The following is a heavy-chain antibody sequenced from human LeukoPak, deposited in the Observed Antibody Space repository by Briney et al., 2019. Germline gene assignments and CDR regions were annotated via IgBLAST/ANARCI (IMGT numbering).Heavy chain of an antibody. D-gene: IGHD6-19*01. Sequence: SETLSLTCAVYGGSFSGYYWSWIRQHPGKGLEWIGEINHSGSTNYNPSLKSRVTISVDTSKNQFSLKLSSVTAADTAVYYCERLYSSGWYNDAFDIWGQGTMVTVSS. CDR3: ERLYSSGWYNDAFDI. J-gene: IGHJ3*02. CDR2: INHSGST. V-gene: IGHV4-34*01. CDR1: GGSFSGYY.